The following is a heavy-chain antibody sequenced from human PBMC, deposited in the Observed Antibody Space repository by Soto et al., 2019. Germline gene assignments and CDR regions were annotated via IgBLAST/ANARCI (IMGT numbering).Heavy chain of an antibody. J-gene: IGHJ3*02. Sequence: AGGSLRLSCAASGFTFSSYAMSWVRQAPGKGLEWVSAISGSGGSTYYADSVKGRFTISRDNSKNTLYLQMNSLRAEDTAVYYWGKGGSSRGYYPDAFGIWGRGRMGAVSS. CDR2: ISGSGGST. CDR1: GFTFSSYA. D-gene: IGHD3-22*01. CDR3: GKGGSSRGYYPDAFGI. V-gene: IGHV3-23*01.